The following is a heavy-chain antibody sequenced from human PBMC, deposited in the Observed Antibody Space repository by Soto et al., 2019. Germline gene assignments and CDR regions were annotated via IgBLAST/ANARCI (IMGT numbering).Heavy chain of an antibody. V-gene: IGHV3-23*01. CDR1: GFTFSSYA. Sequence: PGWSLRLSCAASGFTFSSYAMSWVRQAPGKGLEWVSAISGSGGSTYYADSVKGRFTISRDNSKNTLYLQMNSLRAEDTAVYYCAKDQSGMIVVVITFEYWGKGTLVTVSS. CDR2: ISGSGGST. D-gene: IGHD3-22*01. J-gene: IGHJ4*02. CDR3: AKDQSGMIVVVITFEY.